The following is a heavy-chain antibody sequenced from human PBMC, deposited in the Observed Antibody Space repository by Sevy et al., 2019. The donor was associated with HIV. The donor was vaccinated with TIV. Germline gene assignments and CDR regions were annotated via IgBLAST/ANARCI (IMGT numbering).Heavy chain of an antibody. Sequence: SETLSLTCTVSGGSITSLYWNWIRQPPGKGLEWIAYIYYNGHINYNPSLKSRVTISLDTSKNQFSLRLSSVTAADTARHYCAVENDFCRGYVWGQGTQVTVSS. D-gene: IGHD6-25*01. CDR3: AVENDFCRGYV. J-gene: IGHJ4*02. CDR2: IYYNGHI. V-gene: IGHV4-59*08. CDR1: GGSITSLY.